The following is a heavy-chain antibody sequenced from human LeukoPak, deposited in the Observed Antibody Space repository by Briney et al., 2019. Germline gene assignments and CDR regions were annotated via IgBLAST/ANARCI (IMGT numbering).Heavy chain of an antibody. CDR3: ARDLWFGETNRAFDV. Sequence: GGPLRLSCAASAFTVSLNYMSWVRQAPGKGLEWVSVIYTGGSTYYADSVKGRFTISRDNSKNTLYLQMNSLRAEDTAVYFCARDLWFGETNRAFDVWGQGTMVTVSS. V-gene: IGHV3-53*01. CDR2: IYTGGST. CDR1: AFTVSLNY. D-gene: IGHD3-10*01. J-gene: IGHJ3*01.